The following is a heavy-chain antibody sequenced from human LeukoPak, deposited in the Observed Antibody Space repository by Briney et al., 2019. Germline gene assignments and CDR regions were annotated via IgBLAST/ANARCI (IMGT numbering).Heavy chain of an antibody. CDR1: GGSFSGYY. CDR2: INHSGST. J-gene: IGHJ6*02. V-gene: IGHV4-34*01. CDR3: ARGRSGRSGSPYYYYGMDV. D-gene: IGHD3-10*01. Sequence: PSETLSLTCAVYGGSFSGYYWSWIRQPPGKGLEWIGEINHSGSTNYNPSLKSRVTISVDTSKNQFSLKLSSVTAADTAVYYCARGRSGRSGSPYYYYGMDVWGQGTTVTVSS.